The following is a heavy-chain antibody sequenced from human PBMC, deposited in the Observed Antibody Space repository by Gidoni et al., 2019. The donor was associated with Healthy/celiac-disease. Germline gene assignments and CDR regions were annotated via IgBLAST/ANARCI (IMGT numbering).Heavy chain of an antibody. CDR2: IIPIRGKA. D-gene: IGHD3-9*01. V-gene: IGHV1-69*08. J-gene: IGHJ4*02. Sequence: QVQLVQSGAEVKKPGSSVKVSCTASGGTFSSYTISWVRQAPGQGLEWMGRIIPIRGKANDAQKFQGRVTITADKSTSTAYMELSSLRSEDTAVYYCARDRDILTGDCFDYWGQGTLVTVSS. CDR1: GGTFSSYT. CDR3: ARDRDILTGDCFDY.